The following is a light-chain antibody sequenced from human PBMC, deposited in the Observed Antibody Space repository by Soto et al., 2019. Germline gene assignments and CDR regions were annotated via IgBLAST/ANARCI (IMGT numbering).Light chain of an antibody. Sequence: QSVLTQAASVSGSPGRSITISCTGTSGDVGAYDYVSWCQQHPDKAPKLMIYEVSNRPSGVSNRFSGSKSVNTATLTISGLQADDEADYYCSSYTSSSTRVFGTGTKVTVL. CDR3: SSYTSSSTRV. V-gene: IGLV2-14*03. CDR2: EVS. J-gene: IGLJ1*01. CDR1: SGDVGAYDY.